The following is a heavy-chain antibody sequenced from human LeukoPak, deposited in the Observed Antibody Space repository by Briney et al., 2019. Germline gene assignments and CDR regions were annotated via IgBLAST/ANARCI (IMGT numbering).Heavy chain of an antibody. CDR2: ISYDGSNK. J-gene: IGHJ4*02. CDR1: GFTFSSYA. V-gene: IGHV3-30-3*01. CDR3: ARDAVRYSSGWYGDY. Sequence: GGSLRLSCAPSGFTFSSYAMHWVRQAPGKGLEWVAVISYDGSNKYYADSVKGRFTISRDNSKNTLYLQMNSLRAQDTAVYYCARDAVRYSSGWYGDYWGQGTLVTVSS. D-gene: IGHD6-19*01.